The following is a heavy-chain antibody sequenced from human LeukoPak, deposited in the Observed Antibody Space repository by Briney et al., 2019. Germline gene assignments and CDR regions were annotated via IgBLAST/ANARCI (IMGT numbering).Heavy chain of an antibody. D-gene: IGHD4/OR15-4a*01. J-gene: IGHJ5*02. Sequence: SETLSLTCTVSGGSISSYYLSWIRQPAGKGLEWIGRIYTSGSTNYNPSLKSRVTMSVDTSKNQFSLKLSSVTAADAAVYYCVRVGALGWFDPWGQGTLVTVSS. CDR1: GGSISSYY. V-gene: IGHV4-4*07. CDR2: IYTSGST. CDR3: VRVGALGWFDP.